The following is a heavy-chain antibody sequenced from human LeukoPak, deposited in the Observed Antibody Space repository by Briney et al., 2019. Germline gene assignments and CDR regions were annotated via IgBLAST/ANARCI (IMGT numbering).Heavy chain of an antibody. V-gene: IGHV1-2*02. J-gene: IGHJ3*02. CDR1: GYTFTGYY. Sequence: ASVKVSCKASGYTFTGYYMHWVRQAPGQGLEWMGWINPNSGGTNYAQKFQGRVTMTRDTSISTAYMELSRLRSDDTAVYYCARVRDRGIVDAFDIWGQGTMVTVSS. D-gene: IGHD3-16*01. CDR2: INPNSGGT. CDR3: ARVRDRGIVDAFDI.